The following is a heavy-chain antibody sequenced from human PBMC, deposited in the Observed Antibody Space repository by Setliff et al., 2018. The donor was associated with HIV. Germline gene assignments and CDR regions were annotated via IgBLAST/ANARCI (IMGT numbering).Heavy chain of an antibody. CDR1: GGSFSAYY. CDR2: INHSGGT. D-gene: IGHD5-18*01. Sequence: SETLSLTCAVYGGSFSAYYWSWIRQTPGKGLEWIGEINHSGGTNYNPSPKSRVTMSVDTSKNQFSLKLSSVTAADTAVFYCARGGYSYGFGRHRAYFLYWGQGTQVTVSS. J-gene: IGHJ1*01. CDR3: ARGGYSYGFGRHRAYFLY. V-gene: IGHV4-34*01.